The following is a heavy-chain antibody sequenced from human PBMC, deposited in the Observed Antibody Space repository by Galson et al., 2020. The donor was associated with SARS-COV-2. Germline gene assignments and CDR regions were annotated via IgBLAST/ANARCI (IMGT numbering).Heavy chain of an antibody. V-gene: IGHV5-51*01. CDR3: ARHTADCSNGICYADYYHGMDV. CDR2: VFPGDSET. CDR1: GYRFTSYW. D-gene: IGHD2-8*01. Sequence: GESLKISCQASGYRFTSYWIGWVRQMPGKGLEWMGIVFPGDSETTYSPSFQGQVTISADKSISTAYLQWSSLKASDTAMYYCARHTADCSNGICYADYYHGMDVWGQGTAVTVS. J-gene: IGHJ6*02.